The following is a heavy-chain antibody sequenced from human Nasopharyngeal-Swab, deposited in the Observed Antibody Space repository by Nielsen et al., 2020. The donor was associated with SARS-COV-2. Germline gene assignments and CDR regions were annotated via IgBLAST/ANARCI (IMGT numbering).Heavy chain of an antibody. D-gene: IGHD3-3*01. Sequence: GGSLRLSCAASGFTFNNYNFNWVRQAPWKGLEWVSSISSSSSYIYYADSVKGRFTISRDNAKNSLYLQMNSLRAEDTAVYYCARDGLDYDFWSAYFMDVWGQGTTVTVSS. V-gene: IGHV3-21*01. CDR3: ARDGLDYDFWSAYFMDV. CDR2: ISSSSSYI. CDR1: GFTFNNYN. J-gene: IGHJ6*02.